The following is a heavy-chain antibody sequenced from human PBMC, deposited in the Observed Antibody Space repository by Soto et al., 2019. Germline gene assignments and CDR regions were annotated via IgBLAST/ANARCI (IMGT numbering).Heavy chain of an antibody. J-gene: IGHJ4*02. Sequence: VLLVESGGGLVKPGGSLRLACAASGFNFSDYRMSWVRQAPGKGLEWVAVISFDGNIIQYADSVKGRFIISRDNIKNTLYLQMNSLRGEDTAVYYCARTFDTITYYFDYWGQGTQVTVTS. CDR1: GFNFSDYR. D-gene: IGHD3-9*01. CDR2: ISFDGNII. V-gene: IGHV3-30*03. CDR3: ARTFDTITYYFDY.